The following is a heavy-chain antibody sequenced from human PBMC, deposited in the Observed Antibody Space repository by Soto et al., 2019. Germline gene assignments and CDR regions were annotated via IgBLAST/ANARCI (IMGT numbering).Heavy chain of an antibody. J-gene: IGHJ6*02. CDR2: IYTEGNT. CDR3: SRDGTFDV. CDR1: GFSVSESY. Sequence: GGSLRLSCAASGFSVSESYMTWVRQAPGKGLEWVSVIYTEGNTYYGDSVKGRFTVSRDNSKNTMFLQMESLRVEDTAVYYCSRDGTFDVWGQGTTVTVSS. V-gene: IGHV3-53*01.